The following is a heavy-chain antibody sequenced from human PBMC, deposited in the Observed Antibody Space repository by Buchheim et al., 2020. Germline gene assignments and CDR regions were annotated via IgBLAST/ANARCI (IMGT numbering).Heavy chain of an antibody. CDR2: IYYSGST. CDR3: ARAAYCGGDCYSGLFDY. V-gene: IGHV4-39*01. CDR1: GGSISSSSYY. J-gene: IGHJ4*02. Sequence: QLQLQESGPGLVKPSETLSLTCTVSGGSISSSSYYWGWIRQPPGKELEWIGSIYYSGSTYYNPSLKSRVTISVDTSKNQFSLKLSSVTAADTAVYYCARAAYCGGDCYSGLFDYWGQGTL. D-gene: IGHD2-21*01.